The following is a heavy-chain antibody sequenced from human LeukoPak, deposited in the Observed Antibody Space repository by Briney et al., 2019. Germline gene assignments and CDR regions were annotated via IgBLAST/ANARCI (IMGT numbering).Heavy chain of an antibody. D-gene: IGHD1-26*01. J-gene: IGHJ4*02. CDR3: AREPGSYRRKYYFDY. CDR2: INPNSGGT. CDR1: GYTFTGYY. V-gene: IGHV1-2*02. Sequence: EASVKVSCKASGYTFTGYYMHWVRQAPGQGLEWMGWINPNSGGTNYAQKFQGRVTMTRDTSISTAYMELSRLRFDDTAVYYCAREPGSYRRKYYFDYWGQGTLVTVSS.